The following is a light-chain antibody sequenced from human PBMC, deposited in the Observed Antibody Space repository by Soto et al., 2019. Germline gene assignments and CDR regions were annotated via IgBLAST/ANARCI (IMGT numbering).Light chain of an antibody. V-gene: IGLV2-14*01. CDR1: MRDVGAYNL. CDR2: EVR. J-gene: IGLJ2*01. CDR3: SSYTSKSSLI. Sequence: QSALTQPASVSWSPGQSITISCAGTMRDVGAYNLVSWYQQHPGRAPQLTIYEVRNRPSGISFRFSGSKSGNTASLTISGLQAEDEADYYCSSYTSKSSLIFGGGTKLTVL.